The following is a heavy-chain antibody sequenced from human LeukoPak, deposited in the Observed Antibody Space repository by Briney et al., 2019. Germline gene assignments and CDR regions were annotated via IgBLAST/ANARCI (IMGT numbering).Heavy chain of an antibody. CDR1: GFTFSSYA. J-gene: IGHJ5*02. D-gene: IGHD5-12*01. CDR2: ISYDGSNK. Sequence: GGSLRLSCAASGFTFSSYAMHWVRQAPGKGLEWVAVISYDGSNKYYADSVKGRFTISRDNSKNTLYLQMNSLRAEDTAVYYCATIGYSSEPWGQGTLVTVSS. V-gene: IGHV3-30-3*01. CDR3: ATIGYSSEP.